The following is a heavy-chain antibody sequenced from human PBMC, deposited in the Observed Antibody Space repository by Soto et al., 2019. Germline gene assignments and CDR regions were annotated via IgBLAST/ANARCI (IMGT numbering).Heavy chain of an antibody. CDR1: GGSFSGYY. D-gene: IGHD3-10*01. CDR3: ARGVITMVRGGLYYYYYMDV. CDR2: INHSGST. J-gene: IGHJ6*03. Sequence: PSETLSLTCAVYGGSFSGYYWSWIRQPPGKGLEWIGEINHSGSTNYNPSLKSRVTISVDTSKNQFSLKLSSVTAADTAVYYCARGVITMVRGGLYYYYYMDVWGKGTTVTVSS. V-gene: IGHV4-34*01.